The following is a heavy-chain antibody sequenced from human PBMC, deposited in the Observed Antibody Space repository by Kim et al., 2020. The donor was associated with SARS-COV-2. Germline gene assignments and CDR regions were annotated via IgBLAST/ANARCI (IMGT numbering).Heavy chain of an antibody. CDR2: N. D-gene: IGHD3-16*01. V-gene: IGHV4-59*01. J-gene: IGHJ4*02. CDR3: ARDARPRGFDY. Sequence: NNYNPSHKSRVTLSVDTSKNQFSLKLSSVTAADTAVYYCARDARPRGFDYWGQGTLVTVSS.